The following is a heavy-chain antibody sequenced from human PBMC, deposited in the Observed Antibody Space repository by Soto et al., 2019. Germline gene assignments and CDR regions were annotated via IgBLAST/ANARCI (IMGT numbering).Heavy chain of an antibody. V-gene: IGHV3-9*01. CDR1: GFTFDDYA. Sequence: EVQLVESGGGLVQPGRSLRLSCVASGFTFDDYAMHWVRQAPGKGLEWVSGVSWNSGSIGYADSVKGRFTISKGNAKSSLNLQMNSLRAEDTALYYCAKDWDYDSSGDFDYWGQGTLVTVSS. CDR3: AKDWDYDSSGDFDY. J-gene: IGHJ4*02. CDR2: VSWNSGSI. D-gene: IGHD3-22*01.